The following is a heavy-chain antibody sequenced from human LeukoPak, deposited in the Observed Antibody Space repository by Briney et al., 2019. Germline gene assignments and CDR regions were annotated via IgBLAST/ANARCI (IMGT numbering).Heavy chain of an antibody. V-gene: IGHV3-30*04. CDR3: ARDFDY. CDR2: ISYHGKNK. CDR1: GFTFSRYA. J-gene: IGHJ4*02. Sequence: GGSLRLSCSASGFTFSRYAMHWVRQAPGKGLEWVAVISYHGKNKYYAESVRGRFTISRDNSKSTLYLQMNSLNTEDTAVYYCARDFDYWGQGTLVTVSS.